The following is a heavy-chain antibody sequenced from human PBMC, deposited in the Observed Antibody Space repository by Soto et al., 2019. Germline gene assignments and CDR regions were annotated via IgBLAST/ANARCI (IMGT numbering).Heavy chain of an antibody. V-gene: IGHV3-33*01. CDR1: GFTFSSYG. CDR2: IWYDGSNK. Sequence: GGSLRLSCAASGFTFSSYGMHWVRQAPGKGLEWVAVIWYDGSNKYYAESVKGRFTISRDNSKNTLYLQMNSLIAEDTAVYYCARANYNWNPGTGDWFDPWGQGTLVTVSS. J-gene: IGHJ5*02. D-gene: IGHD1-20*01. CDR3: ARANYNWNPGTGDWFDP.